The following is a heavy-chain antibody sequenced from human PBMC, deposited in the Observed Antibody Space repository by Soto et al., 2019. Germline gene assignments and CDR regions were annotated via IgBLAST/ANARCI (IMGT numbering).Heavy chain of an antibody. Sequence: QVQLVESGGGVVQPGRSLRLSCAASGFTFSSYAMHWVRQAPGKGLEWVAVTSYDGANKRYADSVKGRFTISRDNSKNTLYLQMNSLRTEDTAVYYCARLYSGNYDLWGQGTLVTVSS. CDR2: TSYDGANK. CDR3: ARLYSGNYDL. CDR1: GFTFSSYA. V-gene: IGHV3-30-3*01. D-gene: IGHD1-26*01. J-gene: IGHJ5*02.